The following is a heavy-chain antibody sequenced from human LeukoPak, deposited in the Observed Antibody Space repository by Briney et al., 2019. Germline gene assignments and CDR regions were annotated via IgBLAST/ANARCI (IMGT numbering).Heavy chain of an antibody. CDR1: GGTFSSYA. J-gene: IGHJ4*02. D-gene: IGHD6-13*01. V-gene: IGHV1-69*13. CDR2: IIPILGTA. Sequence: GASVKVSCKASGGTFSSYAISWVRQAPGQGLEWMGGIIPILGTANYAQKFQGRVTITADESTSTAYMELSSLRSEDTAVYYCASGEEGSSSWYFDYWGQGTLVTVSS. CDR3: ASGEEGSSSWYFDY.